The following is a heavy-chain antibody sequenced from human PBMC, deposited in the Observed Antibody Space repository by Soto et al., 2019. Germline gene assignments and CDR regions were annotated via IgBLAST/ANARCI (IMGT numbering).Heavy chain of an antibody. Sequence: VASVKVSCKASGYTFTGNYVHWVRQAPGQGLEWLGWINPHSGGTGYAQGFQGRVTMTRDTSISTAYMELSRLTSDDTAVYYCAREQIMTGTRSFDYWGQGTLVTVSS. CDR3: AREQIMTGTRSFDY. V-gene: IGHV1-2*02. D-gene: IGHD1-7*01. CDR2: INPHSGGT. J-gene: IGHJ4*02. CDR1: GYTFTGNY.